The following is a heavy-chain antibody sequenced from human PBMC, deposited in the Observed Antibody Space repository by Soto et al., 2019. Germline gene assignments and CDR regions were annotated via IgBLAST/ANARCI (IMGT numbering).Heavy chain of an antibody. D-gene: IGHD3-10*01. CDR2: IYTGGST. J-gene: IGHJ4*02. V-gene: IGHV3-66*01. CDR1: GFTIRNNY. CDR3: ARTNYGSGSYPHYY. Sequence: EVQLVESGGGLVQPGGSLRLSCAASGFTIRNNYMSWVRQAPGKGLEWVSVIYTGGSTYYADSMKGRFTISRDNSKNTLFLQMNSLRAEDTAVYYCARTNYGSGSYPHYYWGQGTLVTVSP.